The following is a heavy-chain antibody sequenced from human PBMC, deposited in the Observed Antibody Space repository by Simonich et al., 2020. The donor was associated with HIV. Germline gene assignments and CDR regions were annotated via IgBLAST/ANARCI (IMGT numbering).Heavy chain of an antibody. CDR1: GGSFTNYY. CDR3: ARIEYSSSSEFDP. J-gene: IGHJ5*02. Sequence: VHLQQWGAGLLKPSETLSFTCAVYGGSFTNYYWSWICQPPGKGLEWIGEIFHSGSTNYNPALKSRVTMSIDTSKTQFSLKLTSVTAADTALYYCARIEYSSSSEFDPWGQGTLVTVSS. V-gene: IGHV4-34*12. D-gene: IGHD6-6*01. CDR2: IFHSGST.